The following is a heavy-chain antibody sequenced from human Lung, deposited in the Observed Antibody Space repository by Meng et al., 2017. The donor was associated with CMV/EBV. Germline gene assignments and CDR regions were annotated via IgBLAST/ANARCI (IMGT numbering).Heavy chain of an antibody. J-gene: IGHJ3*02. CDR2: IRYDGSNK. Sequence: GGSLRLXXAASGFTFSSYGMHWVRQAPGKGLEWVAFIRYDGSNKYYADSVKGRFTISRDNSKNTLYLQMNSLRAEDTAVYYCAKDRVVVVPAVDAFDIWGQETMVTVSS. CDR1: GFTFSSYG. V-gene: IGHV3-30*02. D-gene: IGHD2-2*01. CDR3: AKDRVVVVPAVDAFDI.